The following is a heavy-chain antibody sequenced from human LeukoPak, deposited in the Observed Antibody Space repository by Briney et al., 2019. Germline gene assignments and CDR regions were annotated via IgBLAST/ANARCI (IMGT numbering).Heavy chain of an antibody. CDR3: ARGGSLVGTTPHDTFDI. CDR1: AAPISSYY. CDR2: IYYSGST. V-gene: IGHV4-59*01. Sequence: SETLSLTCTVSAAPISSYYWSWIRQPPGKGLEWIGYIYYSGSTNYNPSLKSRVAISVDPSKNQVSLRLSSVTAADTAVYYCARGGSLVGTTPHDTFDIWGQGTVVTVS. J-gene: IGHJ3*02. D-gene: IGHD1-26*01.